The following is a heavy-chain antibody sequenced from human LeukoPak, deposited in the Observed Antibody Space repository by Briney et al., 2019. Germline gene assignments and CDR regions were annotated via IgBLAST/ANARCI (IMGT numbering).Heavy chain of an antibody. CDR3: ARHATIENYWYFDL. CDR2: IHTSGSN. Sequence: SETLSLTCTVSGGSISSGTYYWSWIRRPAGKGLESIVRIHTSGSNNYNPFLQSRVTISVDTSKNQFSLKLSSVTAADTAVYYCARHATIENYWYFDLWGRGTLVTVSS. V-gene: IGHV4-61*02. D-gene: IGHD4/OR15-4a*01. CDR1: GGSISSGTYY. J-gene: IGHJ2*01.